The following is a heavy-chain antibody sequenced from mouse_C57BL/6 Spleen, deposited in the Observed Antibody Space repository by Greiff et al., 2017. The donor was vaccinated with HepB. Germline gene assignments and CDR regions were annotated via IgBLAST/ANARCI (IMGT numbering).Heavy chain of an antibody. CDR1: GYAFSSSW. V-gene: IGHV1-82*01. Sequence: QVQLKQSGPELVKPGASVKISCKASGYAFSSSWMNWVKQRPGKGLEWIGRIYPGDGDTNYNGKFKGKATLTADKSSSTAYMQLSSLTSEDSAVYFCAYGPGYFDVWGTGTTVTVSS. D-gene: IGHD1-2*01. CDR3: AYGPGYFDV. J-gene: IGHJ1*03. CDR2: IYPGDGDT.